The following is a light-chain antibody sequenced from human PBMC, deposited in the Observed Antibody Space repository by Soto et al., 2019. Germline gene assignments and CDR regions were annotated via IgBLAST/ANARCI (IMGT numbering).Light chain of an antibody. CDR2: ATS. CDR1: QSVSSNY. Sequence: EIVLTQSPGTLSLSPGDRVTLSCRASQSVSSNYLAWYQQKPGQAPRLLIYATSSRATGIPDRFSGSGSGTDFTPTISRLEPEDFGMYYCQQYGDYNSPRYSFGQGTRLEI. J-gene: IGKJ2*03. CDR3: QQYGDYNSPRYS. V-gene: IGKV3-20*01.